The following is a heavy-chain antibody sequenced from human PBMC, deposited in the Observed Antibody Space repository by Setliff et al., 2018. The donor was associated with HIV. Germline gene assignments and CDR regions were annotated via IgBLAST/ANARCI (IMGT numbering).Heavy chain of an antibody. J-gene: IGHJ4*02. CDR2: IGDSDGSRV. Sequence: GGSLRLSCAASGFIFRTYAMSWVRQAPGKGLEWVSVIGDSDGSRVAYADSVKGRFTISRDDSKNTLFLQLNSLRPEDTAVYYCASARIPTGGTSTSLDYWGQGALVTVSS. D-gene: IGHD1-1*01. V-gene: IGHV3-23*01. CDR3: ASARIPTGGTSTSLDY. CDR1: GFIFRTYA.